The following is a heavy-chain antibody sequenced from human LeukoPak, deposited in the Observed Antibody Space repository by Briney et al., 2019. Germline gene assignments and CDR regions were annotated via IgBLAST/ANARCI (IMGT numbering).Heavy chain of an antibody. CDR3: ARDPSDASPIDY. CDR1: GYTFSDYY. Sequence: ASVKVSCKTSGYTFSDYYIHWVRQAPGQGLEWMAWINCNNVDTKYAQKLQGRVTVTRDTSISTAYMDLSSLTSDDTAVYYCARDPSDASPIDYWGQGTLVTVSS. CDR2: INCNNVDT. J-gene: IGHJ4*02. V-gene: IGHV1-2*02. D-gene: IGHD6-6*01.